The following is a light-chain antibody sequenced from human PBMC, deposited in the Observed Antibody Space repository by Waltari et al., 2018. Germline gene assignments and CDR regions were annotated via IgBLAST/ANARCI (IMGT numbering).Light chain of an antibody. CDR2: WAS. Sequence: DIVMTQSPDSLAVSLGERATINCKSSQSVLYSSNNKNYLAWYQQKPGQPPRLLIYWASTRESGVPDRFSGSGSGTDFTLTISSLQAEDVALYYCQQYYSTPQAFXQGTKVEI. J-gene: IGKJ1*01. CDR1: QSVLYSSNNKNY. CDR3: QQYYSTPQA. V-gene: IGKV4-1*01.